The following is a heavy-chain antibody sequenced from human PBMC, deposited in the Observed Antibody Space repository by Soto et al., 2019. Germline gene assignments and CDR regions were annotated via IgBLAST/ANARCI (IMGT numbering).Heavy chain of an antibody. Sequence: GGSLRLSCAASVFTFSSYAMSWVRQAPGKGLEWVSAISGSGGSTYYADSVKGRFTISRDNSKNTLYLQMNSLRAEDTAVYYCAKVLWYSSGWYAPPEYFQHWGQGTLVTVSS. CDR3: AKVLWYSSGWYAPPEYFQH. D-gene: IGHD6-19*01. CDR2: ISGSGGST. J-gene: IGHJ1*01. CDR1: VFTFSSYA. V-gene: IGHV3-23*01.